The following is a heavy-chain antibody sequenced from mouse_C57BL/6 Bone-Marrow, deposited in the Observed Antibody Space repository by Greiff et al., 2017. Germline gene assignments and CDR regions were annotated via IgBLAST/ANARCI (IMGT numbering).Heavy chain of an antibody. CDR1: GYTFTSYW. CDR2: IDPSDSYT. V-gene: IGHV1-69*01. D-gene: IGHD1-1*01. CDR3: AKEVYYGSSYDWYLDA. Sequence: QVQLQQPGAELVMPGASVKLSCKASGYTFTSYWMHWVKQRPGQGLEWIGEIDPSDSYTNYNQKFKGKATLTVDKSSSTAYMQLSSLTSEDSAVYYCAKEVYYGSSYDWYLDAGGTGTTVTVSP. J-gene: IGHJ1*03.